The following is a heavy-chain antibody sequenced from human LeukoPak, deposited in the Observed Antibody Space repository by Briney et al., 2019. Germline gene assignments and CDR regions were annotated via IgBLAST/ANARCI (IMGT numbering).Heavy chain of an antibody. J-gene: IGHJ3*02. CDR2: IIPIFGTA. CDR3: ASSGIAVAGTKPDAFDI. Sequence: SVKVSCKASGGTFSSYAISWVRQAPGQGLEWMGGIIPIFGTANYAQKFQGRVTITADESTSTTYMELSSLRSEDTAVYYCASSGIAVAGTKPDAFDIWGQGTMVTVSS. V-gene: IGHV1-69*13. CDR1: GGTFSSYA. D-gene: IGHD6-19*01.